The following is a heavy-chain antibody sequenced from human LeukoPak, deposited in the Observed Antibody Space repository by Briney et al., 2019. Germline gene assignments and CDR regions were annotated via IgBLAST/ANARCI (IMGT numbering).Heavy chain of an antibody. J-gene: IGHJ4*02. V-gene: IGHV3-23*01. Sequence: GGSLRLSCAASGFTFSSYAMSWVRQAPGKGLEWVSAISGSGGSTYYADSVKGRFTISRDNSKNTLYLQMSSLRAEDTAVYYCATRPNYYDSSGYYYGPLDYWGQGTLVTVSS. CDR1: GFTFSSYA. D-gene: IGHD3-22*01. CDR3: ATRPNYYDSSGYYYGPLDY. CDR2: ISGSGGST.